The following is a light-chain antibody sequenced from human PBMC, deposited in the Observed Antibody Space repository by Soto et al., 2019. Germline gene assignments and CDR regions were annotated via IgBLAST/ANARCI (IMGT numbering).Light chain of an antibody. Sequence: SYELTQPPSVSVAPGQTARITCGGNNIGSKSVLWYQQKPGQAPVLVVYHDSDRPSGIPERFSGSNSGNTATLTISRVEAGDEADYYCQVWDSSSERRVFGGGTKLTVL. CDR2: HDS. CDR1: NIGSKS. CDR3: QVWDSSSERRV. V-gene: IGLV3-21*02. J-gene: IGLJ3*02.